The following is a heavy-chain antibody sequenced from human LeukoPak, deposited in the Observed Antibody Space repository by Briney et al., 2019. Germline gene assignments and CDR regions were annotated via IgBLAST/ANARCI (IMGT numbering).Heavy chain of an antibody. CDR3: ASINHTTVTLFDY. CDR1: GYTFTDYY. J-gene: IGHJ4*02. Sequence: ASVKVSCKASGYTFTDYYMHWVRQAPGQGLEWMGWINPNSGGTNYAQKFQGRVTMTRDTSISTAYMELSRLRSDDTAVYYCASINHTTVTLFDYWGQGTLVTVSS. V-gene: IGHV1-2*02. D-gene: IGHD4-17*01. CDR2: INPNSGGT.